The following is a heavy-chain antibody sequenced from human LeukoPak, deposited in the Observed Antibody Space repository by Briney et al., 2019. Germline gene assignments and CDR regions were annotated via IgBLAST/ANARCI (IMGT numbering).Heavy chain of an antibody. Sequence: GGSLRLSCAASGFTFSDYYMGWIRQAPGKGLEWVSYISSSGSTIYNADSVKGRFTISRDNAKNSLYLQMNSLRAEDTAVYYCARDWAGYSSGWYDYWGQGTLVTVSS. D-gene: IGHD6-19*01. CDR2: ISSSGSTI. V-gene: IGHV3-11*01. CDR3: ARDWAGYSSGWYDY. CDR1: GFTFSDYY. J-gene: IGHJ4*02.